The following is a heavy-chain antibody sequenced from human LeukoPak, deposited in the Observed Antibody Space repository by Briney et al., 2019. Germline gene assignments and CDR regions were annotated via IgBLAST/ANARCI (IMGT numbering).Heavy chain of an antibody. J-gene: IGHJ4*02. V-gene: IGHV1-69*10. D-gene: IGHD1-26*01. CDR3: ARSRPLVGGYGY. Sequence: SVNVSCKVSGGTFVNYAVSWVRQAPGQGLEWVGAFVPILDTTDHAQDFQGRVTITVDSSKTTAYMELNSLTSGDTAMYYCARSRPLVGGYGYWGQGTLVTVSS. CDR1: GGTFVNYA. CDR2: FVPILDTT.